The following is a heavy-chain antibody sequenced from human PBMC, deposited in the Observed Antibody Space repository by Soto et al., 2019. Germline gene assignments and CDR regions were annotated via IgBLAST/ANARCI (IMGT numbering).Heavy chain of an antibody. CDR2: IVPMFGTA. CDR1: GGTFGNSA. CDR3: ARDGDPQSAFWSGPLGGGRFDP. Sequence: QVQLVQSGAEVKKPGSSVNVSCKTSGGTFGNSAVTWVRQAPGQGLEWLGGIVPMFGTANSAQKFQGRVTITQXXXKXXAYMELNSLKPDDTAVYYCARDGDPQSAFWSGPLGGGRFDPWGQGTLVTVSS. V-gene: IGHV1-69*05. J-gene: IGHJ5*02. D-gene: IGHD3-3*01.